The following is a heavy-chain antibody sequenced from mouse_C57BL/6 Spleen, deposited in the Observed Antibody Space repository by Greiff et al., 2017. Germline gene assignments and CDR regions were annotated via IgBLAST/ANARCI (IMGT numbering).Heavy chain of an antibody. V-gene: IGHV10-1*01. Sequence: EVKLVESGGGLVQPKGSLKLSCAASGFSFNTYAMNWVRQAPGKGLEWVARIRSKSNNYATYYADSVKDRFTISRDDSESMLYLQMNNLKTEDTAMYYCVRQRYDYDGPHYFDYWGQGTTLTVSS. CDR1: GFSFNTYA. CDR3: VRQRYDYDGPHYFDY. CDR2: IRSKSNNYAT. J-gene: IGHJ2*01. D-gene: IGHD2-4*01.